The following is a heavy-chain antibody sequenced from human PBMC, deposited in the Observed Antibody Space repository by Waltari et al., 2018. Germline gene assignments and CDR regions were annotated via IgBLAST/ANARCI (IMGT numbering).Heavy chain of an antibody. Sequence: QVQLQESGPGLVKPSQTLSLTCTVSGGSIRRGDYYWSWIRQPPGKGLEWIGYIYYSGSTYYNPSLKSRVTISVDTSKNQFSLKLSSVTAADTAVYYCARGLGGYDFWSGYYSYYFDYWGQGTLVTVSS. D-gene: IGHD3-3*01. CDR1: GGSIRRGDYY. CDR3: ARGLGGYDFWSGYYSYYFDY. V-gene: IGHV4-30-4*01. J-gene: IGHJ4*02. CDR2: IYYSGST.